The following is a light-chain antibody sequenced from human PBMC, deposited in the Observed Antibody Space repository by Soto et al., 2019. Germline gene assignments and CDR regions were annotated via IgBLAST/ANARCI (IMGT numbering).Light chain of an antibody. CDR1: SSDVGGYNY. V-gene: IGLV2-14*01. CDR2: DVS. Sequence: QSVLTQPASVSGSPGQSITISCTGTSSDVGGYNYVSWYQQHPGKAPKLMIYDVSNRPSGVSNRFSGSKSGNTASLTISGLQAEDEADYYCSSYTSSSTSTVFGGVTKLTVL. J-gene: IGLJ2*01. CDR3: SSYTSSSTSTV.